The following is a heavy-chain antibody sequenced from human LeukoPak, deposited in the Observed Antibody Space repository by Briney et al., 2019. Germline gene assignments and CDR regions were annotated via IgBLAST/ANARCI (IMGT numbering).Heavy chain of an antibody. V-gene: IGHV4-30-2*01. CDR1: GGSISSGGYS. CDR3: ARGVGAPTDYYYYGMDV. J-gene: IGHJ6*02. CDR2: IYHSGST. D-gene: IGHD1-26*01. Sequence: SETLSLTCAVSGGSISSGGYSWSWTRQPPGKGLEWIGYIYHSGSTYYNPSLKSRVTISVDRSKNQFSLKLSSVTAADTAVYYCARGVGAPTDYYYYGMDVWGQGTTVTVSS.